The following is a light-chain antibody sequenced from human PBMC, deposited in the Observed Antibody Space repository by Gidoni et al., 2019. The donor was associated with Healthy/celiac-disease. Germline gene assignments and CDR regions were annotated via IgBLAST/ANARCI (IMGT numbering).Light chain of an antibody. CDR2: DAS. Sequence: DIQMTQSPSSLSASVGDRVTITCQASQDISNYLNWYQQKPGKAPKLLIYDASKLETGVPSRFSGSGSGTDFTFTISSLQPEDIATYYCQQYDNLSLTFGGXTKVEIK. CDR3: QQYDNLSLT. V-gene: IGKV1-33*01. J-gene: IGKJ4*01. CDR1: QDISNY.